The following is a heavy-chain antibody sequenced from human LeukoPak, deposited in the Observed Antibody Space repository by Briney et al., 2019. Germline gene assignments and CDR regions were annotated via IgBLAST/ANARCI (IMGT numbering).Heavy chain of an antibody. Sequence: PGGSLRLSCAASGXTFSSYSMNWVRQAPGKRLEWVSAISGSGGSTYYADSVKGRFTISRDNSKNTLYLQMNSLRAEDTAVYYCAKREEWELPSEYFQHWGQGTLVTVSS. D-gene: IGHD1-26*01. CDR3: AKREEWELPSEYFQH. J-gene: IGHJ1*01. CDR1: GXTFSSYS. CDR2: ISGSGGST. V-gene: IGHV3-23*01.